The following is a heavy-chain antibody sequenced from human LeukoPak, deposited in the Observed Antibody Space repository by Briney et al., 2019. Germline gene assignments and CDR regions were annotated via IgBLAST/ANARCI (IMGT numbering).Heavy chain of an antibody. V-gene: IGHV3-23*01. D-gene: IGHD3-22*01. J-gene: IGHJ4*02. CDR2: ISGSGGST. Sequence: GGSLRLSCAASGFHFSSHAMTWVRQTPTKGLEWVSSISGSGGSTYYADSVKGRFTISRDNSKNTLTLQMNSLRAEDTAVYCCARTPTYTFDSSGYYYPDYWGQGTLVTVSS. CDR1: GFHFSSHA. CDR3: ARTPTYTFDSSGYYYPDY.